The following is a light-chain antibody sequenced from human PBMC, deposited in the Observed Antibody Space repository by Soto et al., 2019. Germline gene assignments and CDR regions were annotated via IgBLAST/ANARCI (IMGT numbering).Light chain of an antibody. J-gene: IGKJ2*01. CDR2: DAS. Sequence: EVVMTQSPATLSVSPGERATLSCRASQSVSRNLAWYQQRPGRAPRLLIYDASTRATNIPTRFSGSGSGTDFTLTISSLQSEDFAVYYCQQYNHWPLYPFGQGTKLEIK. V-gene: IGKV3-15*01. CDR3: QQYNHWPLYP. CDR1: QSVSRN.